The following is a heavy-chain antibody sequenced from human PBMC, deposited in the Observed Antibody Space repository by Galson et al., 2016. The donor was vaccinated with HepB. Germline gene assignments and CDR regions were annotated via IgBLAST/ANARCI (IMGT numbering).Heavy chain of an antibody. CDR2: IGFNPNNL. J-gene: IGHJ4*02. D-gene: IGHD3-10*01. V-gene: IGHV3-21*01. CDR3: ARDHSLGPGVVYYFDK. CDR1: GFTFGDYA. Sequence: SLRLSCAASGFTFGDYAMHLVRQAPGKGLEWVAAIGFNPNNLYYADSVEGRFTIARDNTRSSLFLQMNSLTVEDTAVYFCARDHSLGPGVVYYFDKWGQGTLVTVSS.